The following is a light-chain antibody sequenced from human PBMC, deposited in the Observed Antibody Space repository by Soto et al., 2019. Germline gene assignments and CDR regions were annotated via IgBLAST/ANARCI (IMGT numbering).Light chain of an antibody. CDR2: EVS. Sequence: QSALTQPASVSGSPGQSITISCTGTSSDVGGYDYVSWYQQHPGKAPKLMIYEVSDRPLGVSNRFSGSKSGNTASLTISGLQAEDEADYYCQTYDSSLSDPYVFGTGTKLPS. CDR1: SSDVGGYDY. CDR3: QTYDSSLSDPYV. V-gene: IGLV2-14*01. J-gene: IGLJ1*01.